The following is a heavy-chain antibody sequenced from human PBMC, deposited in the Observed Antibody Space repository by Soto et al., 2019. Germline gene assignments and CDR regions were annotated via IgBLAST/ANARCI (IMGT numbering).Heavy chain of an antibody. CDR2: ISAYNGNT. Sequence: GASVKVSFKASGYTFTSYGISWVRQAPGQGLEWKGEISAYNGNTNNAQKLQGRVTMTTYTSTCTAYMELRSLRSDDTALYYCARDGDIVVVVPNWFDPWGQGTLVTVSS. D-gene: IGHD2-15*01. CDR3: ARDGDIVVVVPNWFDP. V-gene: IGHV1-18*01. J-gene: IGHJ5*02. CDR1: GYTFTSYG.